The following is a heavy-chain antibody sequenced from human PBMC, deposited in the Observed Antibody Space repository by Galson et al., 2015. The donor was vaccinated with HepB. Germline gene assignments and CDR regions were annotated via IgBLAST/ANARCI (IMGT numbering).Heavy chain of an antibody. V-gene: IGHV3-23*01. CDR3: GQRDYVALGY. D-gene: IGHD3-10*02. CDR2: ITATSSNI. J-gene: IGHJ4*02. CDR1: GIDFAGYL. Sequence: LRLSCAASGIDFAGYLMAWVRHAPGKGLEWVSTITATSSNIYYADSVKGRFTVSRHNSKKEMYLQMDNLRVEDSAIYYCGQRDYVALGYWGPGTWVTVSS.